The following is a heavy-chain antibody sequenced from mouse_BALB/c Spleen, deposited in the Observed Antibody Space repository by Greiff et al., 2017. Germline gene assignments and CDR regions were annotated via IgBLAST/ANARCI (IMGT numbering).Heavy chain of an antibody. Sequence: EVQLVESGPSLVKPSQTLSLTCSVTGDSITSGYWNWIRKFPGNKLEYMGYISYSGSTYYNPSLKSRISITRDTSKNQYYLQLNSVTTEDTATYYCASHTTVKVSWYFDVWGAGTTVTVSS. D-gene: IGHD1-1*01. CDR2: ISYSGST. CDR3: ASHTTVKVSWYFDV. V-gene: IGHV3-8*02. CDR1: GDSITSGY. J-gene: IGHJ1*01.